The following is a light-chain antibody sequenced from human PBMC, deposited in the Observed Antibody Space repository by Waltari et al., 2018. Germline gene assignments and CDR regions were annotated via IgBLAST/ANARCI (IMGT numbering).Light chain of an antibody. CDR2: DGS. CDR1: NIGSER. J-gene: IGLJ2*01. CDR3: QVWDPSTDHVL. Sequence: SYVLTQPPSVSVAPGQTASIACGGDNIGSERGQWYQQKPGQAPVMVLFDGSDRPLGIPDRISGSKSGNTATLTISGIEAGDEAAYYCQVWDPSTDHVLFGGGTKLTVL. V-gene: IGLV3-21*02.